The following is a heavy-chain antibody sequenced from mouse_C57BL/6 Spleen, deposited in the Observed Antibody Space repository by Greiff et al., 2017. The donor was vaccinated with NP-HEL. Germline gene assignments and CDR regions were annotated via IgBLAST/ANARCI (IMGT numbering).Heavy chain of an antibody. J-gene: IGHJ2*01. V-gene: IGHV14-1*01. CDR3: TRRYYGSSRPFDY. Sequence: VQLQQSGAELVRPGASVKLSCTASGFNIKDYYMHWVKQRPEQGLEWIGRIDPEDGDTEYAPKFQGKATMTADTSSNTAYLQLSSLTSEDTAVYYCTRRYYGSSRPFDYWGKGTTLTVSS. D-gene: IGHD1-1*01. CDR2: IDPEDGDT. CDR1: GFNIKDYY.